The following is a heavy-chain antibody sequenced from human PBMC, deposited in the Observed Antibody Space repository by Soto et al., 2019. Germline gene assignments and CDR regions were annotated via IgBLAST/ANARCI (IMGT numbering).Heavy chain of an antibody. CDR2: INPNSGGT. J-gene: IGHJ4*02. Sequence: ASVNVSCKASGYTFTGYYMHWVRQAPGQGLEWMGWINPNSGGTNYAQKFQGWVTLTRDTSISTAYMELSRLRSDDTAVYYCARRKGYYYDSVGSIEGYYSAYWGQ. V-gene: IGHV1-2*04. D-gene: IGHD3-22*01. CDR3: ARRKGYYYDSVGSIEGYYSAY. CDR1: GYTFTGYY.